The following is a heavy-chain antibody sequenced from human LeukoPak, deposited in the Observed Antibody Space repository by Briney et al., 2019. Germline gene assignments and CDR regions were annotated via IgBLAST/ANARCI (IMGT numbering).Heavy chain of an antibody. Sequence: GGSLRLSCAASGFSFNMFPMHWVRQAPGKGLECVAVISYDGNNKYYADSVNGRFTISRDNSKNTLFLQMNSLRAADTAVYYCAKGGLRDGYSYASWGQGTLITVSS. D-gene: IGHD5-24*01. CDR3: AKGGLRDGYSYAS. CDR2: ISYDGNNK. J-gene: IGHJ5*02. V-gene: IGHV3-30*04. CDR1: GFSFNMFP.